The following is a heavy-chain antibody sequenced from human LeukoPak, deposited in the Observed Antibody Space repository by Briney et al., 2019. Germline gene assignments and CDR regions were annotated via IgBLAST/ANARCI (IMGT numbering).Heavy chain of an antibody. Sequence: GGSLRLSCAASGFTFSSYSMNWVRQAPGKGLEWVSSISSTGSYKSYADSMKGRFTISRDNAKNSLYFYMSSLRAEDTAVYYCARGRDWYFDLWGRGTQVTVSS. CDR1: GFTFSSYS. J-gene: IGHJ2*01. CDR3: ARGRDWYFDL. V-gene: IGHV3-21*01. CDR2: ISSTGSYK. D-gene: IGHD3-10*01.